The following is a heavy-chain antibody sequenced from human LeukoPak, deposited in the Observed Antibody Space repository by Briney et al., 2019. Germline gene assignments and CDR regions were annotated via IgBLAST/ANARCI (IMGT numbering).Heavy chain of an antibody. CDR2: IFHSGST. Sequence: SETLSLTCAVSGYSISSGYYWGWIRQPPGKGLEWVGSIFHSGSTYYNPSLKSRVTISVDTSKNQFSLKLSSVTADDTAVYYCARDRGVAVAGPPGYWGQGTLVTVSS. CDR1: GYSISSGYY. D-gene: IGHD6-19*01. V-gene: IGHV4-38-2*02. J-gene: IGHJ4*02. CDR3: ARDRGVAVAGPPGY.